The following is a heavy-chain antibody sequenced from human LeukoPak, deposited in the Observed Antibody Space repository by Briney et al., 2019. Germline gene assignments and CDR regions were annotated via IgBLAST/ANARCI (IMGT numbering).Heavy chain of an antibody. J-gene: IGHJ4*02. CDR3: AKPWSGGDNFDY. Sequence: PGGSLRLSCAASGFIFSSYAMSWVRQAPGKGLEWVSAISGSGGSTYYADSVKGRFTISRDNSKNTLYLQMNSLRAEDTAVYYCAKPWSGGDNFDYWGQGTLVTVSS. V-gene: IGHV3-23*01. D-gene: IGHD2-21*01. CDR2: ISGSGGST. CDR1: GFIFSSYA.